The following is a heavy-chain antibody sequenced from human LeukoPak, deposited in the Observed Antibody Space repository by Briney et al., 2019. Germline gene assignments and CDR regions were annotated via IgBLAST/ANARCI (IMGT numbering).Heavy chain of an antibody. CDR1: GFTFSNYA. V-gene: IGHV3-64*01. CDR2: INGNGGST. CDR3: AIPLGAGSYLDF. Sequence: GGSLRLSCAASGFTFSNYAMHWVRQAPGKGLEYLSAINGNGGSTYYATSVKGKFTITRDNSENTLYLQMDSLSAEDMAVFYCAIPLGAGSYLDFWGQGTLVTVSS. D-gene: IGHD3-16*02. J-gene: IGHJ4*02.